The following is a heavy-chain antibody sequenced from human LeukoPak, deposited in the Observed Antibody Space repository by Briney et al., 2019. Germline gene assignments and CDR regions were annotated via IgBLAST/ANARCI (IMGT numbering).Heavy chain of an antibody. CDR2: IIPIFGTA. D-gene: IGHD4-17*01. CDR3: ARGDGDYVGYYYYYYGMDV. J-gene: IGHJ6*02. V-gene: IGHV1-69*13. CDR1: GGTFSSYA. Sequence: SVKVSCKASGGTFSSYAISWVRQAPGQGLEWMGGIIPIFGTANYAQKFQGRVTITADESTSTAYMELSSLRSEDTAVYYCARGDGDYVGYYYYYYGMDVWGQGTTVTVPS.